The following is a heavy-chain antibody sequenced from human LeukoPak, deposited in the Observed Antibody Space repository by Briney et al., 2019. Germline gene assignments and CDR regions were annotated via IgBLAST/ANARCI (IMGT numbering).Heavy chain of an antibody. CDR1: ELIFNNYA. CDR3: AKGSYYDSSGSFYFDY. V-gene: IGHV3-30*04. CDR2: ISYNGRNI. D-gene: IGHD3-22*01. J-gene: IGHJ4*02. Sequence: GGSLRLSCAASELIFNNYAVHWVRQAPGKGLEWVAVISYNGRNIYYADSVKGRFTISRDNSKNTLYVQVNSLGTEDTAAYYCAKGSYYDSSGSFYFDYWGQGTLVTVSS.